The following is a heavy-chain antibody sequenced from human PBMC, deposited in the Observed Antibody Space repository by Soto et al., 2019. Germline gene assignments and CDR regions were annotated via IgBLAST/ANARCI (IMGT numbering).Heavy chain of an antibody. CDR2: IYYSGST. Sequence: QVQLQESGPGLVKPSETLSLTCTVSGGSISTYYWSWIRQPPGKGLEWIGYIYYSGSTHYNPSRKSRVTISVDTSNNQFSLKLSSVTAADTSVYYCARHVAVAGPKHAFDTWCQGTMVTVSS. V-gene: IGHV4-59*01. D-gene: IGHD6-19*01. CDR1: GGSISTYY. J-gene: IGHJ3*02. CDR3: ARHVAVAGPKHAFDT.